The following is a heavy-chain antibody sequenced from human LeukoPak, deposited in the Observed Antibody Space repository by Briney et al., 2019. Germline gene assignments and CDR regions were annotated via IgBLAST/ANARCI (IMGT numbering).Heavy chain of an antibody. Sequence: GGSLRLSCAASGFTFSSYGMHWVRQAPGKGLEWVAVISYDGSNKYYADSVKGRFTISRDNSKNTLYLQMNSLRAEDTAVYYCARVKGGDSGSYPDYWGQGTLVTVSS. CDR1: GFTFSSYG. D-gene: IGHD1-26*01. CDR2: ISYDGSNK. CDR3: ARVKGGDSGSYPDY. J-gene: IGHJ4*02. V-gene: IGHV3-30*03.